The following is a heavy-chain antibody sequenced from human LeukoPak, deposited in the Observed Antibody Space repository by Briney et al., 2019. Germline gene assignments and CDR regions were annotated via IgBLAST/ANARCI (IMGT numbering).Heavy chain of an antibody. Sequence: GGSLRLSCAASGFTFSSYSMNWVRQAPGKGLEWVSSISSSSSYIYYADSVKGRFTISRDNAKNSLYLQMNSLRAEDTAVYYCARDWGGYHDSSGYYSYFDYWGQGTLVTVSS. CDR1: GFTFSSYS. D-gene: IGHD3-22*01. V-gene: IGHV3-21*01. CDR2: ISSSSSYI. CDR3: ARDWGGYHDSSGYYSYFDY. J-gene: IGHJ4*02.